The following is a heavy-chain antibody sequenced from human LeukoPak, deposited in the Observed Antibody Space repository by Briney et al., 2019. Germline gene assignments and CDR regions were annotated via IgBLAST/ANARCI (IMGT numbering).Heavy chain of an antibody. CDR2: ISGSGGST. V-gene: IGHV3-23*01. CDR3: AKDVGFCSGDSCSFFDY. CDR1: GFTFSSYA. Sequence: GGSLRLSCAASGFTFSSYAMSWVRQAPGKGLEWVPAISGSGGSTYYADSVKGRFTISRDNSKNTLYLQMNTLRAEDTALYYCAKDVGFCSGDSCSFFDYWGQGTLVTVSS. J-gene: IGHJ4*02. D-gene: IGHD2-15*01.